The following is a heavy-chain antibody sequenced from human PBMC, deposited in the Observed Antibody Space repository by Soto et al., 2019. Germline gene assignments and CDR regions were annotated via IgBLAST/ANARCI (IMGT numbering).Heavy chain of an antibody. CDR2: IIPILGIA. J-gene: IGHJ4*02. V-gene: IGHV1-69*02. D-gene: IGHD4-17*01. Sequence: QVQLVQSGAEVKKPGSSVKVSCKASGGTFSSYTISWVRQAPGHVLEWMGRIIPILGIANYAQKFQGRVTITADKSTSTAYMELSSLRSEDTAVYYCARRGVYGDYSFDYWGQGTLVTVSS. CDR1: GGTFSSYT. CDR3: ARRGVYGDYSFDY.